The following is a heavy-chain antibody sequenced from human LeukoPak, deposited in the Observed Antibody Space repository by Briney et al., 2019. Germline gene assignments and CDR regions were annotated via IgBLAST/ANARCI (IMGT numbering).Heavy chain of an antibody. J-gene: IGHJ6*02. D-gene: IGHD2-2*01. CDR2: ISGSGGST. V-gene: IGHV3-23*01. CDR3: AKFGYCSSTSCFRRQSYGMDV. CDR1: GFTFSSYA. Sequence: GGSLRLSCAASGFTFSSYALSWVRQAPGKGLEWVSAISGSGGSTYYADSVKGRFTISRDNSKNTLYLQMNSLRAEDTAVYYCAKFGYCSSTSCFRRQSYGMDVWGQGTTVTVSS.